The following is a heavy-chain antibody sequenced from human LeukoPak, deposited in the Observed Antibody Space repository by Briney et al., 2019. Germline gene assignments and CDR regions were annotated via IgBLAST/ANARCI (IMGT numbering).Heavy chain of an antibody. Sequence: SETLSLTGTVSGGSISSYYWSWIRQPAGKGLEWIGRFYASGSNYNPSLKSRVTMSIDTSKNQFFLKLSSVTAADTAVYYCAKYYDFWSGYYDVWGQGTMVTVSS. V-gene: IGHV4-4*07. CDR1: GGSISSYY. CDR3: AKYYDFWSGYYDV. CDR2: FYASGS. J-gene: IGHJ3*01. D-gene: IGHD3-3*01.